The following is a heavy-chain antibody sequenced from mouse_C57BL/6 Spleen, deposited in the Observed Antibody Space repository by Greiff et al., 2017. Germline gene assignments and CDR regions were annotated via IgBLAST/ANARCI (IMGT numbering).Heavy chain of an antibody. CDR2: IYPGDGDT. CDR3: ATLLRYAMDY. J-gene: IGHJ4*01. D-gene: IGHD1-2*01. Sequence: VQLQQSGPELVKPGASVKISCKASGYAFSSSWMNWVKQRPGKGLEGIGRIYPGDGDTNYNGKFKGKATLTADKSSSTAYMQLSSLTSEDSAVYFCATLLRYAMDYWGQGTSVTVSS. V-gene: IGHV1-82*01. CDR1: GYAFSSSW.